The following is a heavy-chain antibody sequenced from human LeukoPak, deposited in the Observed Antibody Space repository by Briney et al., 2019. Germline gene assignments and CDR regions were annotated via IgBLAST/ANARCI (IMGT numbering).Heavy chain of an antibody. Sequence: GGSLRLSCGASGFTFSSYGMHWVRQAPGKGPEWVAVISYDGSKKYYGDSVKGRFTISRDNSENRLYLQLNSLRPEDTAVYYCAKERGTTTWLDYWGQGILVTVSS. D-gene: IGHD2-2*01. V-gene: IGHV3-30*18. CDR2: ISYDGSKK. CDR1: GFTFSSYG. CDR3: AKERGTTTWLDY. J-gene: IGHJ4*02.